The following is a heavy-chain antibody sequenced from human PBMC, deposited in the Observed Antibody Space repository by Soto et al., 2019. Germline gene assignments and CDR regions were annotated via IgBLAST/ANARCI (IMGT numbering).Heavy chain of an antibody. CDR2: IYYSGST. CDR3: ARVGREDSSSSGRNPSYYYYYYGMDV. CDR1: GGSISSYY. J-gene: IGHJ6*02. V-gene: IGHV4-59*01. Sequence: PSETLSLTCTVPGGSISSYYWSWIRQPPGKGLEWIGYIYYSGSTNYNPSPKSRVTISVDTSKNQFSLKLSSVTAADTAGYYCARVGREDSSSSGRNPSYYYYYYGMDVWGQGTTVTVSS. D-gene: IGHD6-6*01.